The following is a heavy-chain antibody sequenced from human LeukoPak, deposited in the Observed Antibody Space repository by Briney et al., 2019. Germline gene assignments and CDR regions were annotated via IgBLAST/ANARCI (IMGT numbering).Heavy chain of an antibody. CDR1: GFTFSSFW. Sequence: QTGVYLRFSCAASGFTFSSFWRNWVRPTPGQGLEWVANIEGDGSEKNYMDSVKGRFTISRDNAKKSLHLQMNSLRAEDTGVYYCAGGSGWLIDYWGQGTLVTVSS. CDR2: IEGDGSEK. D-gene: IGHD6-19*01. J-gene: IGHJ4*02. CDR3: AGGSGWLIDY. V-gene: IGHV3-7*03.